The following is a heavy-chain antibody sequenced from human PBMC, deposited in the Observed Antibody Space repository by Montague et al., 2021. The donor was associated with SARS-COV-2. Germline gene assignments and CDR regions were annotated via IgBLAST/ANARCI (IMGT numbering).Heavy chain of an antibody. CDR3: ARESRITMLVVVITSAFDI. V-gene: IGHV3-7*01. Sequence: SLRLSCAASGFIFGDYWMSWVRQAPGKGLEWVANIKLDGSEEYYMDSVKGRFTISRDNAKNSLYLQMNSLRAEDTAVYYCARESRITMLVVVITSAFDIRGQGTMVTVSS. CDR2: IKLDGSEE. CDR1: GFIFGDYW. J-gene: IGHJ3*02. D-gene: IGHD3-22*01.